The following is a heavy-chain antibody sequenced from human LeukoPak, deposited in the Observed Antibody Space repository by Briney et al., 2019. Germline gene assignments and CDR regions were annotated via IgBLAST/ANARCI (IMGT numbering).Heavy chain of an antibody. Sequence: GGSLRLSCAASQFTFSSYSMHWVRQAPGKGLEWVAIISYDANNKYYAGSVKGRFTISRDNSKNTLYLQMNSLRPEDTAVYYCAKRVNTGSFDPWGQGTLVTVSS. J-gene: IGHJ5*02. CDR1: QFTFSSYS. D-gene: IGHD1-1*01. CDR3: AKRVNTGSFDP. CDR2: ISYDANNK. V-gene: IGHV3-30*18.